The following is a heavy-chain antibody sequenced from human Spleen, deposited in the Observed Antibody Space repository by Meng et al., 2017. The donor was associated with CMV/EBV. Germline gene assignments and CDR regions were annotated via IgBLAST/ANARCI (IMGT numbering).Heavy chain of an antibody. CDR2: ISYDGSNK. D-gene: IGHD3-10*02. V-gene: IGHV3-30*04. CDR1: GFTFSSYA. J-gene: IGHJ4*02. Sequence: GGSLRLSCAASGFTFSSYAMHWVRQAPGKGLEWVAVISYDGSNKYYADSVKGRFTISRDNSKNTLYMEMNSLRLEDTAVYYCAKDSPLFGSNTPYFDSWGQGTLVTVSS. CDR3: AKDSPLFGSNTPYFDS.